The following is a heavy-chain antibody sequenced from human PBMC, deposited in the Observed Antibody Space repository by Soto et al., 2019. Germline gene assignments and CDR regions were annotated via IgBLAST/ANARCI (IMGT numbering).Heavy chain of an antibody. J-gene: IGHJ5*02. CDR2: IYYSGST. CDR1: GGSISSGGYY. Sequence: PSETLSLTCTVSGGSISSGGYYWSWIRQHPGKGLEWIGYIYYSGSTYYNPSLKSRVTISVDTSKNQFALKLSSVTAADTAVYYCARDPGGLAARPFWFDPWGQGTLVTVSS. V-gene: IGHV4-31*03. CDR3: ARDPGGLAARPFWFDP. D-gene: IGHD6-6*01.